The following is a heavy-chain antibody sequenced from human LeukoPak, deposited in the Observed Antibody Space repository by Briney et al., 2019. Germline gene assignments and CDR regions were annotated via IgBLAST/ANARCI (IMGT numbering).Heavy chain of an antibody. CDR1: GGSISSSSYY. J-gene: IGHJ4*02. CDR3: ASPRLSSGWTIDY. V-gene: IGHV4-39*01. D-gene: IGHD6-19*01. Sequence: PSETLSLTCTVSGGSISSSSYYWGWIRQPPGKGLEWIGSIYYSGSTYYNPSLKSRVTISVDTSKNQFSLKLSSVTAADTAVYYCASPRLSSGWTIDYWGQGTLVTVSS. CDR2: IYYSGST.